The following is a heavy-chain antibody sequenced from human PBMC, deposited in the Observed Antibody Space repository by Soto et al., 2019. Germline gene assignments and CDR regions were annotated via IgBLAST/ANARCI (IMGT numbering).Heavy chain of an antibody. J-gene: IGHJ6*02. D-gene: IGHD1-26*01. CDR3: ARELVGATDYYYGMDV. CDR1: GGTFSSYA. V-gene: IGHV1-69*13. CDR2: IIPIFGTA. Sequence: ASVKVSCKASGGTFSSYAISWVRQAPGQGLEWMGGIIPIFGTANYAQKFQGRVTITADESTSTAYMELSSLRSEDTAVYYCARELVGATDYYYGMDVWGQGTTVTVSS.